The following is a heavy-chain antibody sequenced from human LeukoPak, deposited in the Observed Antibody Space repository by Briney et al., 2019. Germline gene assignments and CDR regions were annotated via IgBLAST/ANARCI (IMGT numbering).Heavy chain of an antibody. CDR3: ARGEYGSGSYHIDY. CDR2: SRDKGNRYST. D-gene: IGHD3-10*01. Sequence: GGSLRLSCEASGFTFSDHYIDWVRQAPGKGLEWVGRSRDKGNRYSTAYAASVGGRFTISRDDSKNSLYLQMNSLRAEDTAVYYCARGEYGSGSYHIDYWGQGTLVTVSS. V-gene: IGHV3-72*01. J-gene: IGHJ4*02. CDR1: GFTFSDHY.